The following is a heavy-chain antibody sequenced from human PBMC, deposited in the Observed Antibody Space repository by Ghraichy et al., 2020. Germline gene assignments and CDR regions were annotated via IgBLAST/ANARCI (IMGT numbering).Heavy chain of an antibody. CDR2: ISSNGGST. CDR3: VKDDPAAAGTAGVHDAFDI. Sequence: GGSLRLSCSASGFTFSSYAMHWVRQAPGKGLEYVSAISSNGGSTYYADSVKGRFTISRDNSKNTLYLQMSSLRAEDTAVYYCVKDDPAAAGTAGVHDAFDIWGQGTMVTVSS. CDR1: GFTFSSYA. D-gene: IGHD6-13*01. V-gene: IGHV3-64D*09. J-gene: IGHJ3*02.